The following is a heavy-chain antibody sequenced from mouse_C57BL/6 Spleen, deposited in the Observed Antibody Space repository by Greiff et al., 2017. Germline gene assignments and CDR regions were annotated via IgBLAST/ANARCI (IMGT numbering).Heavy chain of an antibody. CDR1: GYTFTSYW. D-gene: IGHD1-1*01. CDR2: IDPNSGGT. CDR3: AREGYYYGSSPYYYAMDY. V-gene: IGHV1-72*01. J-gene: IGHJ4*01. Sequence: QVQLQQPGAELVKPGASVKLSCKASGYTFTSYWMHWVKQRPGRGLEWIGRIDPNSGGTKYNEKFKSKATLTVDKPSSTAYMQISSLTSEDSAVYYCAREGYYYGSSPYYYAMDYWGQGTSVTVSS.